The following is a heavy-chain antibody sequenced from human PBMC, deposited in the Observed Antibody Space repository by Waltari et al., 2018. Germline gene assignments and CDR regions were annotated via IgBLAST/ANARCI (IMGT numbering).Heavy chain of an antibody. CDR2: IIPIFGTA. Sequence: QVQLVQSGAEVKKPGSSVKVSCKASGGTFSSYAISWVRQAPGQGLEWMGRIIPIFGTANYTHTFQGRVTITADKSTSTAYMELSSLRSEDTAVYYCARGRRDGYNYDAYYFDYWGQGTLVTVSS. D-gene: IGHD5-12*01. J-gene: IGHJ4*02. CDR1: GGTFSSYA. V-gene: IGHV1-69*08. CDR3: ARGRRDGYNYDAYYFDY.